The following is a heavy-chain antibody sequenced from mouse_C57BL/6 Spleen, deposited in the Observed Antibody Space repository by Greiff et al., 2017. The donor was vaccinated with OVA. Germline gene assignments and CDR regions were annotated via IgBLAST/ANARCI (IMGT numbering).Heavy chain of an antibody. D-gene: IGHD1-1*01. CDR3: ARSDYGSSYNFDY. CDR1: GYTFTSYW. J-gene: IGHJ2*01. CDR2: IDPSDSYT. Sequence: VQLQQPGAELVKPGASVKLSCKASGYTFTSYWMQWVKQRPGQGLEWIGEIDPSDSYTNYNQKFKGKATLTVDTSSSTAYMQLSSLTSEDSAVYYCARSDYGSSYNFDYWGKGTTLTVSS. V-gene: IGHV1-50*01.